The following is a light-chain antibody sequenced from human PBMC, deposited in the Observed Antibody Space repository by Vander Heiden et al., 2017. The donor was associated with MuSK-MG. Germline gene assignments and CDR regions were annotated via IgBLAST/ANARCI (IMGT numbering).Light chain of an antibody. CDR3: QQYCGSPPYT. Sequence: EIVLTQSPGTLSLSPGERATLSCRASQSVSSNYLAWHQQKPGQAPRLLIYEASSRASGIPDRFSGSGYGTGFTLTISRREPEDFAVYYYQQYCGSPPYTFGQGTKLEIK. CDR1: QSVSSNY. CDR2: EAS. V-gene: IGKV3-20*01. J-gene: IGKJ2*01.